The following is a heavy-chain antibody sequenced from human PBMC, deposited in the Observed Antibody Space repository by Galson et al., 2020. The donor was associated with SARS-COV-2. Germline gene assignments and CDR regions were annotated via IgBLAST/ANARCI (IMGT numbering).Heavy chain of an antibody. CDR3: ARGRQGVVPSPVLGLGPFYSYYYMDV. V-gene: IGHV4-34*01. J-gene: IGHJ6*03. CDR1: AGSFSEYP. D-gene: IGHD3-16*01. CDR2: IHSVGEP. Sequence: SETLYPNCAVYAGSFSEYPWTWTRQALGTGQEWIASIHSVGEPQYRPSLSVRNTLSVDTQTIQFPLKLTSVSAADTALYFCARGRQGVVPSPVLGLGPFYSYYYMDVWGKGTTVIVSS.